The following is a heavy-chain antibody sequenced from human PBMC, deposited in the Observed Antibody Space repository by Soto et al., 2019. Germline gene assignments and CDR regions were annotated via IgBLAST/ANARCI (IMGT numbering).Heavy chain of an antibody. CDR1: GFTFSSYG. Sequence: GGSLRLSCAASGFTFSSYGMHWVRQAPGKGLEWVAVIWYDGSNKYYADSVKGRFTISRDNSKNTLYLQMNSLRAEDTAVYYCARAAGIAAAGTWGQGTLVTVSS. V-gene: IGHV3-33*01. J-gene: IGHJ4*02. CDR3: ARAAGIAAAGT. D-gene: IGHD6-13*01. CDR2: IWYDGSNK.